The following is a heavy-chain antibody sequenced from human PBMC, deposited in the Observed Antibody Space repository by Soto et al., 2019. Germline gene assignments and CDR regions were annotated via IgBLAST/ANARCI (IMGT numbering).Heavy chain of an antibody. CDR2: ISGDGTNK. V-gene: IGHV3-30*04. CDR3: ARDPEWRYSGYPGDAFNI. CDR1: EFTFSSYA. J-gene: IGHJ3*02. D-gene: IGHD5-12*01. Sequence: PGESLKISCTASEFTFSSYAMHWVRQAPGKGLEWVAVISGDGTNKWYADSVEGRFTISRDNSENTLYLEMNSLRVEDTAMYYCARDPEWRYSGYPGDAFNIWGQGTLVTVSS.